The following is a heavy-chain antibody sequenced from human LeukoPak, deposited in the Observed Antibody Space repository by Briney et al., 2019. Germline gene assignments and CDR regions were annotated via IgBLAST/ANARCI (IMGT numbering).Heavy chain of an antibody. D-gene: IGHD2-15*01. Sequence: GGSLRLSCTASGFTFGFTFRSFWMSWVRQAPGKGLEWVAYIKKTGSETYYVDPVKGRFTITRDNTRNSLFLQMYSLRAEDTAVYFCAREDGYCSGGNCYSYFDSWGQGTLVTVSS. CDR2: IKKTGSET. CDR1: GFTFGFTFRSFW. J-gene: IGHJ4*02. CDR3: AREDGYCSGGNCYSYFDS. V-gene: IGHV3-7*01.